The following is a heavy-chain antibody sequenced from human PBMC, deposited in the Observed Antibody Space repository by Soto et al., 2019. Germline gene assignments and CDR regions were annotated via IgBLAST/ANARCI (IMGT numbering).Heavy chain of an antibody. CDR1: GFTFSSYW. CDR2: INSDGSST. CDR3: ASPGIAAAGPFDY. V-gene: IGHV3-74*01. J-gene: IGHJ4*02. Sequence: GGSLRLSCAASGFTFSSYWMHWVRQAPGKGLVWVSRINSDGSSTSYADSVKGRFTISRDNAKNTLYLQMNSLRAEDTAVYYCASPGIAAAGPFDYWGQGTLVTLSS. D-gene: IGHD6-13*01.